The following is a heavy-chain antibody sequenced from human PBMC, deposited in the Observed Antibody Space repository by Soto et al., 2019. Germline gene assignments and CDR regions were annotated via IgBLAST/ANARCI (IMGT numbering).Heavy chain of an antibody. Sequence: QVQLVQSGAEVKKPGSSVKVSCKASGGTFSSYAISWVRQAPGQGLEWMGGIIPIFGTANYAQKFQGRVTITADKSTSTAYMELSSLRSEDTAVYYCARGKKMQLGYCSSTSCLSDYYYYGMDVWGQGTTVTVSS. V-gene: IGHV1-69*06. D-gene: IGHD2-2*01. CDR1: GGTFSSYA. CDR3: ARGKKMQLGYCSSTSCLSDYYYYGMDV. CDR2: IIPIFGTA. J-gene: IGHJ6*02.